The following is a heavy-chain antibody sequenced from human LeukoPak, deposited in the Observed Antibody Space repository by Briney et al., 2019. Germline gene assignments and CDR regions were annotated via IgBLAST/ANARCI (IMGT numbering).Heavy chain of an antibody. Sequence: SQTLSLTCAVSGGSISSGGYSWSWIRQPPGKGLEWIGYIYHSGSTYYNPSLKSRVTISVDRSKNQFSLKLSSVTAADTAVYYCATRYCGGGSCYVDYWGQGTLVTVSS. D-gene: IGHD2-15*01. V-gene: IGHV4-30-2*01. CDR1: GGSISSGGYS. CDR2: IYHSGST. J-gene: IGHJ4*02. CDR3: ATRYCGGGSCYVDY.